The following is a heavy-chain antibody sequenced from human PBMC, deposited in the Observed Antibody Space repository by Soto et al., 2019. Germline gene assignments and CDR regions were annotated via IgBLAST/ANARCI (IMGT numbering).Heavy chain of an antibody. Sequence: QVQLAQSGAEVKKPGASVKVSCKASGYPFTSYYLHWVRQAPGQGPEWMGRINVSDGSTRYAQNFQGRGTMTRDTSTTTVYMELSPLRSDDTAVYYCAREAAVAGTAFDHWGQGTLVTVSS. D-gene: IGHD6-19*01. CDR3: AREAAVAGTAFDH. V-gene: IGHV1-46*01. CDR1: GYPFTSYY. CDR2: INVSDGST. J-gene: IGHJ5*02.